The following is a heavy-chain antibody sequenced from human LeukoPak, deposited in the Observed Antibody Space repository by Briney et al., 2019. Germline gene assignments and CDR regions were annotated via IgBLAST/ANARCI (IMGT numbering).Heavy chain of an antibody. D-gene: IGHD1-26*01. CDR1: GFTFSSYA. Sequence: PGGSLRLSCSASGFTFSSYAMHWVRQAPGKGLEWVAVISYDGSNKYYADSVKGRFTISRDNAKNSLYLQMNSLRAEDTAVYYCARTGPLVGATRPHDAFDIWGQGTMVTVSS. V-gene: IGHV3-30-3*01. CDR2: ISYDGSNK. CDR3: ARTGPLVGATRPHDAFDI. J-gene: IGHJ3*02.